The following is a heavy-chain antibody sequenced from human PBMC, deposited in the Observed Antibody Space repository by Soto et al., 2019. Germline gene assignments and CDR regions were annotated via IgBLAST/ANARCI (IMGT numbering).Heavy chain of an antibody. V-gene: IGHV1-3*01. CDR1: GYTFTSYA. Sequence: ASVKVSCKASGYTFTSYAMHWVRQAPGQGLEWMGWINADNGNTGYSQKFQGRVTMTRNTSVSTAYMELSSLRSEDTAVYYCARAVQGSYYYYMDVWGKGTTVTVSS. D-gene: IGHD1-1*01. J-gene: IGHJ6*03. CDR3: ARAVQGSYYYYMDV. CDR2: INADNGNT.